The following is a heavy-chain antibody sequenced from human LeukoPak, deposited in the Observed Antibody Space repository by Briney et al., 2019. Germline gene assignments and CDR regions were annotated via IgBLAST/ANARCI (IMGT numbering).Heavy chain of an antibody. J-gene: IGHJ4*02. CDR3: ARAPYGDYGYYFAY. Sequence: GGSLRLSCAASGFTFSDHYMDWVRQAPGKGLEWVGRTRNEANSYTTEYAASVKGRLTISRDDSKNSLYLQMNSLKTEDTAVYYCARAPYGDYGYYFAYWGQGTLVTVSS. V-gene: IGHV3-72*01. CDR1: GFTFSDHY. D-gene: IGHD4-17*01. CDR2: TRNEANSYTT.